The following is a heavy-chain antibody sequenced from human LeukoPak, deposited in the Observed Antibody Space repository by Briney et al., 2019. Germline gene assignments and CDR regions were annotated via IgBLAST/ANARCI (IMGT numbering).Heavy chain of an antibody. CDR1: GFSFSIYS. Sequence: GGSLRLSCAASGFSFSIYSMNWVREAPGEGLEWVSSISSNGNYIYYADSVKGRFTISRDNTEKSLYLQMSSLRAEDTGVYYCARLPATVPADYYYGLDVWGQGTTVTVSS. J-gene: IGHJ6*02. V-gene: IGHV3-21*01. CDR3: ARLPATVPADYYYGLDV. CDR2: ISSNGNYI. D-gene: IGHD1-26*01.